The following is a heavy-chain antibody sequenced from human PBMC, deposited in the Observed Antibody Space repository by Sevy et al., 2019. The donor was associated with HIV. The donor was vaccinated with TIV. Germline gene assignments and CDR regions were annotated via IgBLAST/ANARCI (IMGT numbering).Heavy chain of an antibody. V-gene: IGHV3-21*01. J-gene: IGHJ3*02. CDR2: ISSSSSYI. D-gene: IGHD3-16*01. CDR1: GFTFSSYS. Sequence: GGSLRLSCAASGFTFSSYSMNWVRQAPGKGLEWVSSISSSSSYIYYADSVKGRFTISRDNAKNSLDLQMNSLRAEDTAVYYCARESYYVKAFDIWGQGTMVTVSS. CDR3: ARESYYVKAFDI.